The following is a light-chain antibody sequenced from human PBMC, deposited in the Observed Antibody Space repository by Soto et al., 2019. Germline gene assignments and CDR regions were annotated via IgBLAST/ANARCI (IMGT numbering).Light chain of an antibody. V-gene: IGLV2-23*02. J-gene: IGLJ1*01. Sequence: QSVLTXPASVSGSPGQSITISCPGTSIDVGSYNLVSWYQQHPGKAPKLMIYEVSKRPSGVSNRFSGSKSGNTASLTISGLQAEDEADYYCCSYAGSSNSPYVFGTGTKVTGL. CDR3: CSYAGSSNSPYV. CDR2: EVS. CDR1: SIDVGSYNL.